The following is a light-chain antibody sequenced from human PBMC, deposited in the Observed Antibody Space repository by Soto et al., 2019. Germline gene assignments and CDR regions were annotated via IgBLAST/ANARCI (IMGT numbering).Light chain of an antibody. CDR2: DVS. CDR1: SSDVGGYNY. J-gene: IGLJ1*01. V-gene: IGLV2-11*01. CDR3: CSYAGSYTHV. Sequence: QSVLTQPRSVSGSPGQSVTISCTGTSSDVGGYNYVSWYQQHPGKAPKLMIYDVSKRPSGVPDRFSGSKSGNTASPTISGLQAEDEADYYCCSYAGSYTHVFGTGTKLTVL.